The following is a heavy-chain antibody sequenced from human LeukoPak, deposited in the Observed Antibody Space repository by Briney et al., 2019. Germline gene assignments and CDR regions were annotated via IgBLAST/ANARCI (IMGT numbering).Heavy chain of an antibody. V-gene: IGHV1-3*01. CDR2: INAGNGNT. D-gene: IGHD3-3*01. CDR1: GYTFTSYA. J-gene: IGHJ4*02. CDR3: ARCDFWSGYPFDY. Sequence: ASVKVSCTASGYTFTSYAMHWVRQAPGQRLEWMGWINAGNGNTKYSQKFQGRVTITRDTSASTAYMELSSLRSEDTAVYYCARCDFWSGYPFDYWGQGTLVTVSS.